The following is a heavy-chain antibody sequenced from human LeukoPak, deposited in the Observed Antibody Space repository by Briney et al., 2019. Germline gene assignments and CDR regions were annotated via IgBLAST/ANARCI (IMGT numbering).Heavy chain of an antibody. CDR2: IYYSGIS. Sequence: SETLSLTCTVSGGSISSYYWSWVRQPPGKGLEWIGYIYYSGISNYNPSLKSRVTISVDMSKNQFSLKLSSVTAADTAVYYCARQSTCFDYWGQGTLVTVSS. CDR3: ARQSTCFDY. J-gene: IGHJ4*02. V-gene: IGHV4-59*08. CDR1: GGSISSYY. D-gene: IGHD2/OR15-2a*01.